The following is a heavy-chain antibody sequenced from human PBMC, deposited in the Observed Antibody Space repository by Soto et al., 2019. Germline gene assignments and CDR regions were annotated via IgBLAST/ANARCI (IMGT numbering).Heavy chain of an antibody. J-gene: IGHJ3*02. Sequence: WETLSLTCTVSGGSISSYYWSWIRQPPGKGLEWIGYIYYSGSTNYNPSLKSRVTISVDTSKNQFSLKLSSVTAADTAVYYCARDPTAGTTLAFDIWGQGTMVTVSS. D-gene: IGHD1-7*01. CDR1: GGSISSYY. V-gene: IGHV4-59*01. CDR3: ARDPTAGTTLAFDI. CDR2: IYYSGST.